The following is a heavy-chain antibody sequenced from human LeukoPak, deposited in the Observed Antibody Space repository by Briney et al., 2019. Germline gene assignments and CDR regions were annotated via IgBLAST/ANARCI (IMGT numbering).Heavy chain of an antibody. CDR2: ISSSSSYI. D-gene: IGHD2-2*01. CDR3: TRAGRVVAAAKNAFNI. J-gene: IGHJ3*02. CDR1: GFTFSSYS. V-gene: IGHV3-21*01. Sequence: GGSLRLSCAASGFTFSSYSMNWVRQATGKGLEWVSSISSSSSYIYYADSVKGRFTISRDNAKNSLYLQMNSLGAEDTAVYYCTRAGRVVAAAKNAFNIRGQGTMVTVSS.